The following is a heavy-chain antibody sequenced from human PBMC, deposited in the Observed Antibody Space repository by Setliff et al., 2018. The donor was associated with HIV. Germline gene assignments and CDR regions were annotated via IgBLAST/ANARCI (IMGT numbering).Heavy chain of an antibody. CDR3: ATAKEVWLAEGGFGY. J-gene: IGHJ4*02. CDR1: GYTLTELS. Sequence: ASVKVSCKVSGYTLTELSMHWVRQASGKGFEWMGRFDPEDGDTLYAHKFQGRVTMTEDTSTDTAYLELSGLKSDDTAVYYCATAKEVWLAEGGFGYWGQGTLVTVSS. CDR2: FDPEDGDT. D-gene: IGHD6-19*01. V-gene: IGHV1-24*01.